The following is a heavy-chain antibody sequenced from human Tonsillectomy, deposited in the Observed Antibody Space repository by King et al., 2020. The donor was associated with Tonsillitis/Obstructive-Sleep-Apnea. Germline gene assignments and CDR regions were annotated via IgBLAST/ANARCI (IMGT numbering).Heavy chain of an antibody. Sequence: VKLVESGGGLVQPGGSLRLSCSASGFTFSSYAMHWVRQTPGKGLEYVSGISSNGGSAYYADSVKGRITISRDNSKNTLYLQMNSLRAEDTAVYYCVKLGGFGELLSWGQGTLVTVSS. D-gene: IGHD3-10*01. J-gene: IGHJ4*02. CDR3: VKLGGFGELLS. CDR1: GFTFSSYA. V-gene: IGHV3-64D*06. CDR2: ISSNGGSA.